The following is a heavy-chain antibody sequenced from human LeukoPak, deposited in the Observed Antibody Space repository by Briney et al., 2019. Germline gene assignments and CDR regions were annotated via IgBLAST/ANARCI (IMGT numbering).Heavy chain of an antibody. J-gene: IGHJ4*02. Sequence: GGSLRLSCAASGFTVSTNYMSWVRQAPGKGLEWVSVLYSGGSTYYADSVKGRFTISRDNSKNTLYLQMNSLRAEDTAVYYCAKSYYYDSSGYYQAYDYWGQGTLVTVSS. CDR2: LYSGGST. CDR3: AKSYYYDSSGYYQAYDY. CDR1: GFTVSTNY. D-gene: IGHD3-22*01. V-gene: IGHV3-66*01.